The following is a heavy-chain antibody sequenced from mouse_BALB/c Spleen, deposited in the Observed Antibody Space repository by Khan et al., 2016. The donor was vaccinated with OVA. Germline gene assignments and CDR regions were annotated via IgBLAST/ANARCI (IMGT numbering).Heavy chain of an antibody. D-gene: IGHD2-14*01. Sequence: QVQLKESGPGLVAPSQSLSITCTVSGFSLSRYNIHWVRQPPGKGLEWLGMIWGGGGTDYNSTLKIRLSISKDHSKSQVFLKRNRLQTDDTAMYYCARAYYRYDGYYAMDYWGQGTSVTVSS. V-gene: IGHV2-6-4*01. CDR2: IWGGGGT. J-gene: IGHJ4*01. CDR1: GFSLSRYN. CDR3: ARAYYRYDGYYAMDY.